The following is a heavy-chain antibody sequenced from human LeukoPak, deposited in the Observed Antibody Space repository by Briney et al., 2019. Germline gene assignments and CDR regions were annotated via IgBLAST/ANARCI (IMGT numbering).Heavy chain of an antibody. CDR2: INHTGFT. V-gene: IGHV4-34*01. Sequence: SETLSLTCAVYSGSFGTSYWSWIRQPPGKGLEWIGQIHLFESAEINHTGFTNYNPSLRGRVTISADKAKNQFSLRLASVTATDTAMYYCARVLGSGGFRCFDLWGRGTLVTVSS. J-gene: IGHJ2*01. CDR1: SGSFGTSY. CDR3: ARVLGSGGFRCFDL. D-gene: IGHD6-25*01.